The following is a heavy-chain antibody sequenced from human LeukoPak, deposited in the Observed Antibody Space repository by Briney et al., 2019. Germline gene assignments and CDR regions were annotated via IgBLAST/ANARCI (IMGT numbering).Heavy chain of an antibody. CDR1: GFTFSRYS. J-gene: IGHJ4*02. V-gene: IGHV3-21*01. D-gene: IGHD2-2*01. CDR2: ISSSSSYI. Sequence: GGSLRLSCAASGFTFSRYSMNWVRQAPGKGLEWVSSISSSSSYIHYADSVKGRFTISRDNAKNSLYLQMNSLRAEDTAVYYCARDTPVVPTAYFDYWGQGTLATVSS. CDR3: ARDTPVVPTAYFDY.